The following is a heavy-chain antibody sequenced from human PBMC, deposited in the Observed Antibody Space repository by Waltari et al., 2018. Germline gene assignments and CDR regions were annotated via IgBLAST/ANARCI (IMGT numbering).Heavy chain of an antibody. J-gene: IGHJ4*02. CDR3: AKVGSWEEYYFDY. Sequence: QVQLVESGGGVVQPGRSLRLSCAASGFTFSSYGMHWVRQAPGKGLEWVAVISYDGSNKYYADSVKGRFTISRDNSKNTLYLQMNSLRAEDTAVYYCAKVGSWEEYYFDYWGQGTLVTVSS. CDR1: GFTFSSYG. CDR2: ISYDGSNK. V-gene: IGHV3-30*18. D-gene: IGHD1-26*01.